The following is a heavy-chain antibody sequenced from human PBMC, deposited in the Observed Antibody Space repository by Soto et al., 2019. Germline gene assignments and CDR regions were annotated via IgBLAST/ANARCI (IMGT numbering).Heavy chain of an antibody. CDR2: IYYSGST. CDR3: ARASGPAKPHLEWLPELSMDV. D-gene: IGHD3-3*01. V-gene: IGHV4-59*08. J-gene: IGHJ6*02. CDR1: GGSISSYY. Sequence: SETLSLTCTVSGGSISSYYWSWIRQPPGKGLEWIGYIYYSGSTNYNPSLKSRVTISVDTSKNQFSLKLSSVTAADTAVYYCARASGPAKPHLEWLPELSMDVWGQGTTVTVSS.